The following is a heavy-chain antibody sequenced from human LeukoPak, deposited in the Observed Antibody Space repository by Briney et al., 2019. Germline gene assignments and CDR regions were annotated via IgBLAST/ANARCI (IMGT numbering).Heavy chain of an antibody. Sequence: PSETLSLTCDVSGVSISGTNYYWGWVRQPPGMGLEWIGSIHYRLPTFYNTLLKSRVTISVDTSKNQNTLRHRSVAAADTAVYYCARHEEEDGYNAKTPDYWGQGTLVTVSS. CDR2: IHYRLPT. CDR3: ARHEEEDGYNAKTPDY. J-gene: IGHJ4*02. CDR1: GVSISGTNYY. V-gene: IGHV4-39*01. D-gene: IGHD5-24*01.